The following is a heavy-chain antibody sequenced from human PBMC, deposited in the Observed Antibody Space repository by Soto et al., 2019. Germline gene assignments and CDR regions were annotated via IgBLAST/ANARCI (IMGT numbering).Heavy chain of an antibody. CDR2: ISASYST. J-gene: IGHJ3*02. Sequence: GGSLRLSCAASGFTFNTYAMSWVRQAPGKGLEWVSAISASYSTYYADSVKGRFTISRDNSTNALYLQMNSLRIEDTAVYYCAHPRGYGVFDAYDIWGQGTMVTVSS. D-gene: IGHD4-17*01. CDR1: GFTFNTYA. CDR3: AHPRGYGVFDAYDI. V-gene: IGHV3-23*01.